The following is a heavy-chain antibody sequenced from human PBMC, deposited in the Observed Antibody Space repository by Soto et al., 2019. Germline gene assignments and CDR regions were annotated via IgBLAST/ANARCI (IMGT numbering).Heavy chain of an antibody. CDR1: GYTFSNYG. Sequence: GASVEVSCKASGYTFSNYGINWVLQAPGQGLEWMGWISAHNGNTNYIQTFQGRVAMTTDTSTSTAYMELGGLRSDDTAVYYCANLISGSWRAWGQGTLVTVSS. V-gene: IGHV1-18*04. CDR3: ANLISGSWRA. D-gene: IGHD1-26*01. J-gene: IGHJ5*02. CDR2: ISAHNGNT.